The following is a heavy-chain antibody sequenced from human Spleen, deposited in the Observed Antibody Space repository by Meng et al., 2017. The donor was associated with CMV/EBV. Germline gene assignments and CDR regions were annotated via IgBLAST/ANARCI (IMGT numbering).Heavy chain of an antibody. CDR1: GFIFDDYA. Sequence: GGSLRLSCAASGFIFDDYAMHWVRQAPGKGLEWVANIKVDESEKYYVDSVKGRFTISRDNAKNSLYLQMNSLRAEDTALYYCARVAAATYYYYYYGMDVWGQGATVTVSS. CDR2: IKVDESEK. D-gene: IGHD6-13*01. J-gene: IGHJ6*02. V-gene: IGHV3-7*01. CDR3: ARVAAATYYYYYYGMDV.